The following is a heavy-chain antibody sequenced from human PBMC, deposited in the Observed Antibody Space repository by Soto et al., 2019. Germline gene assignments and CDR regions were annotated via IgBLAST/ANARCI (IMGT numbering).Heavy chain of an antibody. V-gene: IGHV3-23*01. D-gene: IGHD2-21*02. CDR3: AKDPNIVVTAILGY. CDR1: GFTFSSYA. Sequence: EVQLLESGGGLVQPGGSLRLSCAASGFTFSSYAMSWVRQAPGKGLEWVSAISGSGGSTYYADSVKGRFTISRDNSKNTLYLQMNSLSAEDTAVYYCAKDPNIVVTAILGYWGQGTLVTVSS. CDR2: ISGSGGST. J-gene: IGHJ4*02.